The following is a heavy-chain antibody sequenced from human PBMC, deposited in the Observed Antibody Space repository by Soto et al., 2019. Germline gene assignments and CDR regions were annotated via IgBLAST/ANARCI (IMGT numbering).Heavy chain of an antibody. CDR2: IGGSSTYV. Sequence: EVQLVESGGGLVKPGGSLRLSCTASGFTFSSYNMNWVRQAPGKGLEWVSCIGGSSTYVYYADSVKGRFTISRDNIKNSVFLQMNSLRAEDTAVYYCARDPYYGAGSYSWFDPWGQGTLVTVSS. D-gene: IGHD3-10*01. V-gene: IGHV3-21*01. J-gene: IGHJ5*02. CDR3: ARDPYYGAGSYSWFDP. CDR1: GFTFSSYN.